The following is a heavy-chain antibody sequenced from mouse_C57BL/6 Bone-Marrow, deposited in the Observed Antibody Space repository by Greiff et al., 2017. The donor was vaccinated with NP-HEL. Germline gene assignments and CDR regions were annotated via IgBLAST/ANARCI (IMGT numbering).Heavy chain of an antibody. J-gene: IGHJ2*01. V-gene: IGHV3-6*01. CDR3: ARDYDNFDD. CDR1: GYSITSGYY. CDR2: ISYDGSN. Sequence: EVKLMESGPGLVKPSQSLSLTCSVTGYSITSGYYWNWIRQFPGNKLEWMGYISYDGSNNYNPSLKNRISITRDTSKNQFFLKLNSVTTEDTATYYCARDYDNFDDWGQGTTLTVSS. D-gene: IGHD2-12*01.